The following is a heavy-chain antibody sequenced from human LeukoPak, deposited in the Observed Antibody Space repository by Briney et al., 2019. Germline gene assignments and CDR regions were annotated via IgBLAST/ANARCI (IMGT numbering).Heavy chain of an antibody. V-gene: IGHV1-2*02. J-gene: IGHJ4*02. Sequence: GASVKVSCKASGYTFTSYDINWVRQATGQGLEWMGWINPNSGGTNYAQKFQGRVTMTRDTSISTAYMELSRLRSDDTAVYYCARNPRSGSYSYWGQGTLVTVSS. CDR2: INPNSGGT. D-gene: IGHD1-26*01. CDR1: GYTFTSYD. CDR3: ARNPRSGSYSY.